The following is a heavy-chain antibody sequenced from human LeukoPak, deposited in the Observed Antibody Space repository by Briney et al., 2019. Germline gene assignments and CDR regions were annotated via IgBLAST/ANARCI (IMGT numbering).Heavy chain of an antibody. J-gene: IGHJ6*02. D-gene: IGHD3-3*01. CDR2: IIPILGIA. CDR3: ALSSYYDFWSGYFYYYGMDV. V-gene: IGHV1-69*04. CDR1: GGTFSSYA. Sequence: SVKVSCKASGGTFSSYAISWVRQAPGQGLEWMGRIIPILGIANYAQKFQGRVTITADKSTSTAYMELSSLRSEDTAVYYCALSSYYDFWSGYFYYYGMDVWGQGTTVTVSS.